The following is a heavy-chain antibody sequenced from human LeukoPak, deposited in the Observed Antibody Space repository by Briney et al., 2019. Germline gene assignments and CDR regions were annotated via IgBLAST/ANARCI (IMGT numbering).Heavy chain of an antibody. CDR3: AKDISDSGWLGY. D-gene: IGHD6-19*01. Sequence: PGGSLRLSCAASGFTFDDYAMHWVRQAPGKGLEWVSGISWNSGSIGYADSVKGRFTISRDNAKNSLYLQMNSLRAEDTALYYCAKDISDSGWLGYWGQGTLVTVSS. CDR1: GFTFDDYA. CDR2: ISWNSGSI. V-gene: IGHV3-9*01. J-gene: IGHJ4*02.